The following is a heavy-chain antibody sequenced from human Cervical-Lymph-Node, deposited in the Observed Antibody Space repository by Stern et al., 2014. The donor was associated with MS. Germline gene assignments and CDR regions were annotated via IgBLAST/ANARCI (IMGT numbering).Heavy chain of an antibody. V-gene: IGHV3-48*01. D-gene: IGHD3-22*01. J-gene: IGHJ6*02. CDR2: ISTRSSSK. CDR1: GFSVNTYS. Sequence: EVQLVESGGGLVQPGGSLGLSCTVSGFSVNTYSIHWVRQAPGTGLDWGSYISTRSSSKSYADSEKSGFTISRDNVKNSLYLQMNSLRAEDTAVYYCARGSWLGTGDDYYYYFGMDVWGQGTTVTVSS. CDR3: ARGSWLGTGDDYYYYFGMDV.